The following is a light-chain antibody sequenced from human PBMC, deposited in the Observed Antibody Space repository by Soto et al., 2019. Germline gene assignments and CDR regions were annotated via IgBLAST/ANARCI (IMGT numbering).Light chain of an antibody. CDR3: QQSYSLYT. J-gene: IGKJ2*01. Sequence: DIQMTQSPSSLSASVGDRVTITCRASQSISSYLNWYLQKPGKAPKLLIYAASSLQSGVPSRFSGSGSGTDFTLTISSLQPEDFATYYCQQSYSLYTFGQGTKLEIK. V-gene: IGKV1-39*01. CDR2: AAS. CDR1: QSISSY.